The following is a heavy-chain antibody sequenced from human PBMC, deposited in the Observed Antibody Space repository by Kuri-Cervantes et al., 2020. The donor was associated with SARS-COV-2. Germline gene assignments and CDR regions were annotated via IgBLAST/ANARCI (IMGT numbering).Heavy chain of an antibody. D-gene: IGHD1-14*01. Sequence: GGSLRLSCAVSGLTFSSRSMNWVRQAQGMGLEWVSHIDASGRSRYYIDSVQGRVTISRDNDRNSLYLQMNSRTEEDTAVYYCSTTWDHWGQGTLVTVSS. J-gene: IGHJ4*02. V-gene: IGHV3-48*02. CDR2: IDASGRSR. CDR3: STTWDH. CDR1: GLTFSSRS.